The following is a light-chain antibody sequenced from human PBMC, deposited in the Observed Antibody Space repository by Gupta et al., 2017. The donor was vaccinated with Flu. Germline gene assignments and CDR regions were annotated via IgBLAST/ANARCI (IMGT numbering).Light chain of an antibody. J-gene: IGKJ1*01. CDR3: QQYNSYWT. Sequence: VGDRVTITCRTSQSVSSLVAWYQQKPGKAPKLLIYKASSLERGVPSRFSGSGSGTEFTLTISCLQPDDFATYYCQQYNSYWTFGQGTTVEVK. CDR1: QSVSSL. V-gene: IGKV1-5*03. CDR2: KAS.